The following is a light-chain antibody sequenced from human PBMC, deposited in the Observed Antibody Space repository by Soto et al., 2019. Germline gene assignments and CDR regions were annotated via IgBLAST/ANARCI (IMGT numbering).Light chain of an antibody. CDR3: CLYGGSNNYVV. CDR1: SSDVGKYTF. J-gene: IGLJ2*01. V-gene: IGLV2-23*02. CDR2: EVN. Sequence: QSALTQPASVSGAPGQSITISCTGTSSDVGKYTFVSWYGQHPGIAPKLIIFEVNKRPSGVSNRFSGSKSGNTASLTISGLQAEDEANYYCCLYGGSNNYVVFGGGTKLTVL.